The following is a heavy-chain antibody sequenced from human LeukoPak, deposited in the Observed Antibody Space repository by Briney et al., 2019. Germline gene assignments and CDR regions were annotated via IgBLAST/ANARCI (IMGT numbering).Heavy chain of an antibody. CDR2: IRYDGSNK. V-gene: IGHV3-30*02. J-gene: IGHJ4*02. Sequence: GGSLRLSCAASGFTFSSYGMHWVRQAPGKGLEWVAFIRYDGSNKYYADSAKGRFTISRDNSKNTLYLQMNSLRAEDTAVYYCAKGSTYYYDSSGYLIDYWGQGTLVTVSS. CDR1: GFTFSSYG. D-gene: IGHD3-22*01. CDR3: AKGSTYYYDSSGYLIDY.